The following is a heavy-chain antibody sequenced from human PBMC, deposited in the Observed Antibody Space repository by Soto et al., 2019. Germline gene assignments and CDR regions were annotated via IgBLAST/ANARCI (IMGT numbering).Heavy chain of an antibody. CDR3: ARDRYSGYNSQFDY. V-gene: IGHV1-2*02. CDR1: GYIFTGYY. D-gene: IGHD5-12*01. CDR2: INPNTRGT. J-gene: IGHJ4*02. Sequence: ASVKVSCKASGYIFTGYYIHWVRQTPGQGLEWMGWINPNTRGTHSAQRFQGRVTMTRDTSISTAYMELSSLRSDDSAVYYCARDRYSGYNSQFDYWGQGTLVTVSS.